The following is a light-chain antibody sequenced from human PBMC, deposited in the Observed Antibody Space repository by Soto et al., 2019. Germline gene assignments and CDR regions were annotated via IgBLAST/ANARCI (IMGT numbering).Light chain of an antibody. V-gene: IGLV2-8*01. CDR2: EVT. CDR1: SSDVGDYNY. CDR3: SSYTVRYVV. Sequence: QSALTQPPSASGSPGQSVTISCTGTSSDVGDYNYVSWYQQHPGKAPKLIIYEVTKQPSGLPHRFSGSKSGTTSSPPVSGRRAEDEADYHCSSYTVRYVVFGGGTKLTVL. J-gene: IGLJ2*01.